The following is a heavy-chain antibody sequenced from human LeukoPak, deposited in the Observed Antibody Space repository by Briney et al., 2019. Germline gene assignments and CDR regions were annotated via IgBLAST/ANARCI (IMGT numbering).Heavy chain of an antibody. CDR1: GFTFSTYA. Sequence: GGSLRLSCAASGFTFSTYAMSWVRQAPGKGLEWVSYISRSGSTRYYADSVKGRFTISRDNSKNTLYLQMNSLRAEDTAVYYCAKDPRSSDYDLSDYWGQGTLVTVSS. CDR3: AKDPRSSDYDLSDY. J-gene: IGHJ4*02. CDR2: ISRSGSTR. D-gene: IGHD4-17*01. V-gene: IGHV3-23*01.